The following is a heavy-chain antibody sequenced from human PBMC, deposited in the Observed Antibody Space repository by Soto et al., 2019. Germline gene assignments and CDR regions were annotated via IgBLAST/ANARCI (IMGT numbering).Heavy chain of an antibody. CDR3: ARDRKVMVYARSGGFDY. J-gene: IGHJ4*02. Sequence: QVQLVQSGAEVKKPGASVKVSCKASGYTFTSYGISWVRQDPGQGLEWMGWISAYNGNTNYAQKLQGRVTMTTDTSTSTAYMELRSLRSDDTAVYYCARDRKVMVYARSGGFDYWGQGTLVTVSS. D-gene: IGHD2-8*01. CDR1: GYTFTSYG. V-gene: IGHV1-18*01. CDR2: ISAYNGNT.